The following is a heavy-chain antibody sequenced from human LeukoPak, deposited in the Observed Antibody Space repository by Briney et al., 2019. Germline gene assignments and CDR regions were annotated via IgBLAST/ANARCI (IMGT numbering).Heavy chain of an antibody. D-gene: IGHD6-6*01. CDR2: MNPNSGNT. J-gene: IGHJ6*03. Sequence: GASVKVSCKASGYTFTSYDINWVRQATGQGLEWVGWMNPNSGNTGYAQKFQGRVTMTRNTSISTAYMELSSLRSEDTAVYYCARVVRDYSSSYYYYMDVWGKGTTVTVSS. CDR1: GYTFTSYD. CDR3: ARVVRDYSSSYYYYMDV. V-gene: IGHV1-8*01.